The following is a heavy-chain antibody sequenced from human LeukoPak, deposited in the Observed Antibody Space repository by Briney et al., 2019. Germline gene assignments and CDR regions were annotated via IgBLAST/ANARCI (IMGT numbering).Heavy chain of an antibody. V-gene: IGHV3-15*07. CDR2: ITSKTEGGTT. CDR1: GFTFSTAW. J-gene: IGHJ4*02. Sequence: GGSLRLSCVASGFTFSTAWMSWARQVPGKGLEWVGRITSKTEGGTTDYAAPVKGRFTISRDDSENTLYLQVNSLKTEDTAVYYCTRILRTAHFDYWGQGTPVTVSS. CDR3: TRILRTAHFDY. D-gene: IGHD2/OR15-2a*01.